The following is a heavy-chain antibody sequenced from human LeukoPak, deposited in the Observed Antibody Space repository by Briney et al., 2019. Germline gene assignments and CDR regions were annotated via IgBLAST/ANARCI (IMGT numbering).Heavy chain of an antibody. CDR2: IKEDGSEK. V-gene: IGHV3-7*01. CDR3: ARGRKEKSGDKSGYRPGDY. Sequence: QPGGSLRLSCAASGFTFSDYWMNWVRRAPGQGLEWVANIKEDGSEKYYIDSVKGRFAISRDNAKNSMSLQMNSLRVEDTALYYCARGRKEKSGDKSGYRPGDYWGQGTLVTVSS. D-gene: IGHD3-22*01. CDR1: GFTFSDYW. J-gene: IGHJ4*02.